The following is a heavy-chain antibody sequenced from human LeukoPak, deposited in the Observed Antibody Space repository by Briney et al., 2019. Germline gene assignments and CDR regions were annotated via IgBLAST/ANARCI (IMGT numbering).Heavy chain of an antibody. Sequence: GASVKVSCKASGYTFTGYYMHWVRQAPGQGLEWMGWINPNSGGTNYAQKFQGRVTMTRDTSISTAYMELSRLRSDDTAVYYCARDQEDIVVVPAATHGRNWFDPWGQGTLVTVSS. CDR2: INPNSGGT. CDR1: GYTFTGYY. V-gene: IGHV1-2*02. CDR3: ARDQEDIVVVPAATHGRNWFDP. J-gene: IGHJ5*02. D-gene: IGHD2-2*01.